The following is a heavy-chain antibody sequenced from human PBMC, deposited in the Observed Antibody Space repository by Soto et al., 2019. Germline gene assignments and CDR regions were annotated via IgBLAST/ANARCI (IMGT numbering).Heavy chain of an antibody. CDR1: GFTFGNYW. CDR3: ARDVSPVSSGYYLDAFDI. J-gene: IGHJ3*02. CDR2: IKGDGSAK. V-gene: IGHV3-7*05. D-gene: IGHD6-25*01. Sequence: ESVGGLVQPGGSLRLSCAASGFTFGNYWMTWVRQAPGKGLEWVANIKGDGSAKSYLDSVRGRFTVSRDNAENSLFLQMNILRAEDTALYYCARDVSPVSSGYYLDAFDIWGQGTMVTVS.